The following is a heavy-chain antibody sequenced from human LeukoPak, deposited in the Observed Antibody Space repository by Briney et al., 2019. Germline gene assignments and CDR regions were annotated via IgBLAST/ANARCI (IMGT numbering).Heavy chain of an antibody. D-gene: IGHD3-3*01. CDR3: ARADFIDAGPYLIGP. V-gene: IGHV1-2*06. CDR2: SNTKSGRT. CDR1: RYIFTDHY. Sequence: GASVTDSFKTSRYIFTDHYIHWVRQPPGQEREGMGRSNTKSGRTSSARKFQGRVTMNRDPSITTVYMDMAWLTSDETPIYFCARADFIDAGPYLIGPWGQGTLVTVSS. J-gene: IGHJ5*02.